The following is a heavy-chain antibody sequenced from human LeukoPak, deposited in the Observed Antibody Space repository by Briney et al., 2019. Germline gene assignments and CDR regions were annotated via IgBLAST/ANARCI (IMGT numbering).Heavy chain of an antibody. CDR1: GFTFSSYG. J-gene: IGHJ3*02. CDR2: ISGSGGST. D-gene: IGHD3-9*01. Sequence: GGSLRLSCAVSGFTFSSYGMSWVRQAPGKGLEWVSAISGSGGSTNYADSVKGRFTISRDNSKNTLYLQMSSLRAEDTAVYYWSKRPTNVFRYFDRFREVSAFDIWGQGDNGHRLF. CDR3: SKRPTNVFRYFDRFREVSAFDI. V-gene: IGHV3-23*01.